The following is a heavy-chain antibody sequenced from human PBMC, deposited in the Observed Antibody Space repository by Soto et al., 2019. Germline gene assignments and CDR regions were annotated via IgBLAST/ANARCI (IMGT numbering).Heavy chain of an antibody. Sequence: LRLSCAASGFTFSTYTMSWVRQAPGKGLEWVSSISSGSSYIYYADSVKGRFTISRDSAQNSLSLQMNSLRADDTAVYYCARTGAEYQLLYWFDPWGQGTLVTVSS. CDR3: ARTGAEYQLLYWFDP. CDR1: GFTFSTYT. CDR2: ISSGSSYI. V-gene: IGHV3-21*01. J-gene: IGHJ5*02. D-gene: IGHD2-2*02.